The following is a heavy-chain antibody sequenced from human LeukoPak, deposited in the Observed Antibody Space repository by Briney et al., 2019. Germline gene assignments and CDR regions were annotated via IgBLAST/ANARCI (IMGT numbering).Heavy chain of an antibody. CDR3: ARLYCSSTSCYTGVYMDV. CDR1: GYTFTSYG. CDR2: NSAYNGNT. Sequence: ASVKVSCKASGYTFTSYGISWVRQAPGQGLEWMGWNSAYNGNTNYAQKLQGRVTMTTDTSTSTAYMELRSLRSDDTAVYYCARLYCSSTSCYTGVYMDVWGQGTSVTVSS. V-gene: IGHV1-18*01. D-gene: IGHD2-2*02. J-gene: IGHJ6*02.